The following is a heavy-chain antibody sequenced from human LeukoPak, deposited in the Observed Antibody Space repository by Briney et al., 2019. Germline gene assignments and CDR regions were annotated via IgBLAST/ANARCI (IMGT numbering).Heavy chain of an antibody. D-gene: IGHD3-10*01. CDR1: GFTLDDSA. CDR2: VSDDGENQ. CDR3: AKDLGLRAYHYYGMDV. Sequence: PGRSLRLSCVVSGFTLDDSAMHWVRQAPGKGLEWVATVSDDGENQYYTDSVKGRFTISRDNSKNTLYLQMNSLRAEDTAVYYCAKDLGLRAYHYYGMDVWGQGTTVTVSS. V-gene: IGHV3-30*18. J-gene: IGHJ6*02.